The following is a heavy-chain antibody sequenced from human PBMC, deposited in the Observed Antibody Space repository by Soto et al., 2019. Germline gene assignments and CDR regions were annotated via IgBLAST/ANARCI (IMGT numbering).Heavy chain of an antibody. Sequence: GGSLRLSCAASGFTFSNYAMSWVRQAPGKGLEWASSISDSGGSTYYADSVKGRFTISRDNSKDTLYLQMNSLRAEDTAVYYCAKEDVGGYYYSGLWGQGTQVTVSS. CDR1: GFTFSNYA. V-gene: IGHV3-23*01. D-gene: IGHD1-26*01. CDR3: AKEDVGGYYYSGL. J-gene: IGHJ4*02. CDR2: ISDSGGST.